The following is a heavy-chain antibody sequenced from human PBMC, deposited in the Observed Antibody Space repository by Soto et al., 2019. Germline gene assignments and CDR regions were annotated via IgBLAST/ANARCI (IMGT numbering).Heavy chain of an antibody. CDR2: IYNSRYS. CDR3: ASQPNYYGSGSYIDY. CDR1: GASISSGGYF. Sequence: QVQLQESGPGLVKPSQTLSLTCTVSGASISSGGYFWSWIRQHPGKGLEWIGYIYNSRYSYYNPSLKSRVIISVDTSKNQFSLKLSSVTAADTAVYYCASQPNYYGSGSYIDYWGQGTLVTVSS. V-gene: IGHV4-31*03. J-gene: IGHJ4*02. D-gene: IGHD3-10*01.